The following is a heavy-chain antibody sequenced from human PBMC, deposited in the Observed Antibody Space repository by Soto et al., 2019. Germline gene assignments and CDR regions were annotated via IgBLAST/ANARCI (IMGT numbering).Heavy chain of an antibody. CDR3: ARDRTYSSSWYHYFDY. D-gene: IGHD6-13*01. CDR2: INPSGGST. J-gene: IGHJ4*02. Sequence: GASVKVSCKASGHTFTSYYMHWVRQAPGQGLEWMGIINPSGGSTSYAQKFQGRVTMTRDTSTSTVYMELSSLRSEDTAVYYCARDRTYSSSWYHYFDYWGQGTLVTVSS. CDR1: GHTFTSYY. V-gene: IGHV1-46*03.